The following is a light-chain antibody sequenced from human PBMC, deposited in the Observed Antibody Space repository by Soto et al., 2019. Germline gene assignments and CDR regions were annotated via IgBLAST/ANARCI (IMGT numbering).Light chain of an antibody. CDR3: QEYNKWPSWT. CDR1: QNIDNH. J-gene: IGKJ1*01. Sequence: IVMTQSPATLSLSQGERATLSCRASQNIDNHLAWYQQIPGQAPRLLMYAASTRATGIPARLSGSGSGTEFTLTISSLQSEDFAVYYCQEYNKWPSWTFGRGTKVEIK. V-gene: IGKV3D-15*01. CDR2: AAS.